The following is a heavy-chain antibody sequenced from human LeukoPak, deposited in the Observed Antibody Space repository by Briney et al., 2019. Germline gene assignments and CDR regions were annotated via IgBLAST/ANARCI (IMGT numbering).Heavy chain of an antibody. CDR2: IYTSGSN. Sequence: PSETMSLTCTVSGGSISSYYWSWIRQPAGKGLEWIGRIYTSGSNNYNPSLKSRVTMSVDTSKNQFSLKLSAVTAADTAVYYCARYSGSGYWGGAFDYWGQGTLVTVSS. V-gene: IGHV4-4*07. D-gene: IGHD3-22*01. CDR1: GGSISSYY. CDR3: ARYSGSGYWGGAFDY. J-gene: IGHJ4*02.